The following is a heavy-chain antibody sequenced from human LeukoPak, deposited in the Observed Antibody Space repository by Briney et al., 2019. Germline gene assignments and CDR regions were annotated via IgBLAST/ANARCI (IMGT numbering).Heavy chain of an antibody. D-gene: IGHD5-12*01. J-gene: IGHJ4*02. V-gene: IGHV3-11*06. CDR3: ARGIEATRRSAGTCNYFDY. Sequence: KPGGSLRLSCAASGFTFSDYYMSWIRQAPGKGLEWVSYISSSTSYRNYADSVKGRFTISRENAKNSLYLQMNSLRAEDTALYYCARGIEATRRSAGTCNYFDYWGQGTPVTVSS. CDR1: GFTFSDYY. CDR2: ISSSTSYR.